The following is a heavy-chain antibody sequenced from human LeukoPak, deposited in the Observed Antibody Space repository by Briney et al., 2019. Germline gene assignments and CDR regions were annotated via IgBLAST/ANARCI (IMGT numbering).Heavy chain of an antibody. Sequence: GGSLRLSCAASGFTFGSYDMNWVRQATGKGLEWVSAIGTAGDPYYSASVKDRFTISRENAKSSLYLQMNSLRAGDTAVYYCARAGTWYYGMDVWGKGTTVTVSS. D-gene: IGHD3-10*01. CDR1: GFTFGSYD. V-gene: IGHV3-13*05. CDR3: ARAGTWYYGMDV. J-gene: IGHJ6*04. CDR2: IGTAGDP.